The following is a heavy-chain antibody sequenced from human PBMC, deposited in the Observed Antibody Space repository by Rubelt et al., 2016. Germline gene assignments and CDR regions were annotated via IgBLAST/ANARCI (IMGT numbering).Heavy chain of an antibody. CDR2: VYYSGST. Sequence: QVQLQESGPGLVKPSETLSLTCTVFGGFVSSGSHYWTWIRQSPGKGLEWIGYVYYSGSTTYNPSIQSRVAVSVDTSKHQFSLNLRSVTAADTAVYYCARESSAHSGSYDSWGQGTLVTASS. CDR3: ARESSAHSGSYDS. J-gene: IGHJ5*01. V-gene: IGHV4-61*01. D-gene: IGHD1-26*01. CDR1: GGFVSSGSHY.